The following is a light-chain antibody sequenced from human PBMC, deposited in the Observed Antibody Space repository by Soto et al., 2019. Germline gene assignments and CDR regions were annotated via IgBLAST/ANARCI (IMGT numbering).Light chain of an antibody. Sequence: IQMTQCPSTLSGSVGDSVTITCRASQAVXSWLAWYQQKPGKAPKVLXYKASTLKSGVPSRLSGSGSGTEFTLTISSLQPDDFANYYCQHYNSYSEAFGQGTKVDIK. V-gene: IGKV1-5*03. J-gene: IGKJ1*01. CDR3: QHYNSYSEA. CDR1: QAVXSW. CDR2: KAS.